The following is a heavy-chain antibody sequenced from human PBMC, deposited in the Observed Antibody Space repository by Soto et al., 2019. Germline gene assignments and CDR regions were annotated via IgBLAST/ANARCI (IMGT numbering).Heavy chain of an antibody. J-gene: IGHJ5*02. Sequence: PGGSLRLSCAASGFTFSSYAMSWVRQAPGKGLEWVSAISGSGGSTYYADSVKGRFTISRDNSKNTLYLQMNSLRAEDTAVYYCAKDLMVRSSGWYDRFEPWGQGTLVTVSS. V-gene: IGHV3-23*01. CDR3: AKDLMVRSSGWYDRFEP. CDR1: GFTFSSYA. CDR2: ISGSGGST. D-gene: IGHD6-19*01.